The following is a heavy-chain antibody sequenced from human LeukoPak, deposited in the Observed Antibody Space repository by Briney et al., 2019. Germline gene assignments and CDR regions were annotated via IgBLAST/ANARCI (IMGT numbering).Heavy chain of an antibody. CDR1: GFTFSSYG. V-gene: IGHV3-30*18. D-gene: IGHD2-2*01. CDR2: ISYDGSNK. J-gene: IGHJ4*02. Sequence: GRSLRLSCAASGFTFSSYGMHWVRRAPGKGLEWVAVISYDGSNKYYADSVKGRFTISRDNSKNTLYLQMNSLRAEDTAVYYCAKEMTLGYCSSTSCPTDYWGQGALVTVSS. CDR3: AKEMTLGYCSSTSCPTDY.